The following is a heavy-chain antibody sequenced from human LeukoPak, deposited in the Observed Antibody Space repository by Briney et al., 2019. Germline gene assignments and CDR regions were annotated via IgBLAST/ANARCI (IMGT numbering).Heavy chain of an antibody. V-gene: IGHV4-38-2*02. D-gene: IGHD6-19*01. J-gene: IGHJ6*03. Sequence: SETLSLTCTVSGYSMSSGYYWGWIRQPPERGLEWIGSMYHTGSTYYNPSLKSRVTISVDTSKNQFSLKLSSVTAADTAVYYCARGRRSHRGQWTYYYYYYMDVWGKGTTVTVSS. CDR3: ARGRRSHRGQWTYYYYYYMDV. CDR2: MYHTGST. CDR1: GYSMSSGYY.